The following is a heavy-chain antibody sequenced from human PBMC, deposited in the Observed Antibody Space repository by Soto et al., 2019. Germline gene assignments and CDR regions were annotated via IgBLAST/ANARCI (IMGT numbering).Heavy chain of an antibody. V-gene: IGHV3-23*01. CDR2: ISGSGGST. J-gene: IGHJ6*02. D-gene: IGHD1-26*01. Sequence: EVQLLESGGGLVQPGGSLRLSCAASGFTFSSYAMSWVRQAPGKGLEWVSAISGSGGSTYYADSEKGRFTISRDNSKNTLYLQMNSLRAEDTAVYYCAILGWEPWWGHHYYYYGMDVWGQGTTVTVSS. CDR3: AILGWEPWWGHHYYYYGMDV. CDR1: GFTFSSYA.